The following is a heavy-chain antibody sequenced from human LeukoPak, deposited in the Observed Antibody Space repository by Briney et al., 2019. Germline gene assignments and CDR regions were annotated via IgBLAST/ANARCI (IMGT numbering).Heavy chain of an antibody. CDR3: AREIEGLYYYDSSGYYYAY. Sequence: SVKVSCTASGGTFSSYTISWVRQAPGQGLEWMGRIIPILGIANYAQKFQGRVTITADKSTSTAYMALSSLRSEDTAVYYCAREIEGLYYYDSSGYYYAYWGQGTLVTVSS. CDR1: GGTFSSYT. D-gene: IGHD3-22*01. V-gene: IGHV1-69*04. J-gene: IGHJ4*02. CDR2: IIPILGIA.